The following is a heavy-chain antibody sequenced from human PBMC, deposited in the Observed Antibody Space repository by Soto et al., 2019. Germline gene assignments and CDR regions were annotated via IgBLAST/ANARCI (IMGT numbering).Heavy chain of an antibody. CDR3: ARGSPLAAAGLYGMDV. CDR2: IWYDGSNK. J-gene: IGHJ6*02. CDR1: EFTFSSYG. D-gene: IGHD6-13*01. Sequence: QVQLVESGGGVVQPGRSLRLSCAASEFTFSSYGMHWVRQAPGKGLEWVAVIWYDGSNKYYADSVKGRFTISRDNSKNTLYLQMNSLRAEDTAVYYCARGSPLAAAGLYGMDVWGQGTTVTVSS. V-gene: IGHV3-33*01.